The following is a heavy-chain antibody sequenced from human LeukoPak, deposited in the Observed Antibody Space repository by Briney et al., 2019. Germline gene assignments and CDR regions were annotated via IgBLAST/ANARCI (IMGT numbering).Heavy chain of an antibody. Sequence: ASVKVSCKASGYTFTSYYMHWVRQAPGQGLEWMGIINPSGGSTSYAQKFQGRVTMTRDTSTSTVYMELSSLRSEDTAVYYCARVRSDYYDSSGYSPGKFDPWGQGTLVTVSS. CDR3: ARVRSDYYDSSGYSPGKFDP. V-gene: IGHV1-46*01. J-gene: IGHJ5*02. CDR2: INPSGGST. D-gene: IGHD3-22*01. CDR1: GYTFTSYY.